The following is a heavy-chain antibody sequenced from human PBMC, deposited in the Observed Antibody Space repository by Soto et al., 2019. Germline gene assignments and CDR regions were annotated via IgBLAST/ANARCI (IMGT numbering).Heavy chain of an antibody. V-gene: IGHV4-4*07. CDR3: ARDLLIGLVAGPGYGVDV. J-gene: IGHJ6*02. D-gene: IGHD6-19*01. CDR2: IYSNGNA. Sequence: QLQLQESGPGLVKPSETLSLVCTVSGGSITGYYWSWIRQSAGQGLEWIGRIYSNGNANSNPSLRSRVTMSVDMSKNQFSLKLSYVTAADTAVYYCARDLLIGLVAGPGYGVDVWGQGTRVTVSS. CDR1: GGSITGYY.